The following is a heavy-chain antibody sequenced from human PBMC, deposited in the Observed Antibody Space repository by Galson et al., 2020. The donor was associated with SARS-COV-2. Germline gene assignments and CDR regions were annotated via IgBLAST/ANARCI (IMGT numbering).Heavy chain of an antibody. CDR3: ARESYSCSGGSCYFDS. CDR2: INTNTGNP. Sequence: ASVKVSWKTSGFALGAYAINWVRQAPGQGLEWMGWINTNTGNPVYAHDFTGRFVFSLDTSVSTTYLEISSLKPEDTAVYYCARESYSCSGGSCYFDSWGQGTLVTVSP. D-gene: IGHD2-15*01. V-gene: IGHV7-4-1*02. CDR1: GFALGAYA. J-gene: IGHJ4*02.